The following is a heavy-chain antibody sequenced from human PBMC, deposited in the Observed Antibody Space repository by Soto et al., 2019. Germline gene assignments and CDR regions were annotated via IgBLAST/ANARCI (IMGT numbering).Heavy chain of an antibody. CDR2: IDGDGRNT. CDR1: GFTFSSHW. D-gene: IGHD6-19*01. V-gene: IGHV3-74*01. CDR3: IRGSRGWNGIDY. J-gene: IGHJ4*02. Sequence: EVQLVESGGGLVQPGGSLTVSCTASGFTFSSHWIHWVRQGPGKGLMWVSRIDGDGRNTDYAASVKGRFALSRDNAKNTLNLHMSSLRADDTGVYYCIRGSRGWNGIDYWGQGARVTVSS.